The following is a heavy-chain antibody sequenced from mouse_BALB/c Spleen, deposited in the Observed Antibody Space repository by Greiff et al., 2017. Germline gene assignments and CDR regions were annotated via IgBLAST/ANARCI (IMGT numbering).Heavy chain of an antibody. CDR3: ARDYGYVDFDY. V-gene: IGHV1-4*02. Sequence: VKLQESAAELARPGASVKMSCKASGYTFTSYTMHWVKQRPGQGLEWIGYINPSSGYTEYNQKFKDKTTLTADKSSSTAYMQLSSLTSEDSAVYYCARDYGYVDFDYWGQGTTLTVSS. CDR1: GYTFTSYT. CDR2: INPSSGYT. J-gene: IGHJ2*01. D-gene: IGHD1-2*01.